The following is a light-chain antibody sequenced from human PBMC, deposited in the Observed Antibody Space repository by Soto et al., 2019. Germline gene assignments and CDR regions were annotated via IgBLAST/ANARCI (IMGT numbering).Light chain of an antibody. CDR1: SSDVGGYNY. CDR2: DVS. CDR3: SSYTTSSTYV. V-gene: IGLV2-14*03. J-gene: IGLJ1*01. Sequence: QSALTQPASVSGSPGQSITISCTGTSSDVGGYNYVSWYQQHPGKAPNLMIYDVSNRPSGVSNRFSGSKSGNTASLTISGLQAEDEADYYCSSYTTSSTYVSGTGTKLTAL.